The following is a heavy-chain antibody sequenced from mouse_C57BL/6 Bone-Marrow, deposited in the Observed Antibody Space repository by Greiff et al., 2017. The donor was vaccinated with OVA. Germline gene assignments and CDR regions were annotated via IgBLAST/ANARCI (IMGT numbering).Heavy chain of an antibody. Sequence: VQLQQSGPGLVQPSQSLSITCTVSGFSLTSYGVHWVRQSPGKGLEWLGVIWSGGSTDYNAAFISRLSISKDNSKSQVFFKMNSLQADDTAIYYCASPNWDHWYFDVWGTGTTVTVSS. CDR3: ASPNWDHWYFDV. J-gene: IGHJ1*03. CDR2: IWSGGST. V-gene: IGHV2-2*01. D-gene: IGHD4-1*02. CDR1: GFSLTSYG.